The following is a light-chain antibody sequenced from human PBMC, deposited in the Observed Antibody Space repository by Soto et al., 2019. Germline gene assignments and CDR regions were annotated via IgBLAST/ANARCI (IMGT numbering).Light chain of an antibody. Sequence: DIQMTQSPSSVSASVGDRVTITCRASQGISSWLAWYQQKPGKAPKLLIYAASSLQSGVPSRFRGVGFGKDSTHTISPLQPKVFATFNCKKANSFPLTFGGGTRVETK. V-gene: IGKV1-12*01. J-gene: IGKJ4*01. CDR3: KKANSFPLT. CDR1: QGISSW. CDR2: AAS.